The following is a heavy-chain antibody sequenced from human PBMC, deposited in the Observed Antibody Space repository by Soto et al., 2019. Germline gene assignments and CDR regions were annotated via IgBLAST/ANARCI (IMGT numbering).Heavy chain of an antibody. CDR2: VYYSGTT. Sequence: QVQLQESGPGLVKPSETLSLTCTVSGVSISSYYWSWIRQSPGKGLEWIGYVYYSGTTIYNPSLKSRVTMSLDTSKNQFSLKLSSVTAADTAVYYCARSKLNDGGGDCELSYWGQGTLVTVSS. V-gene: IGHV4-59*08. D-gene: IGHD2-21*02. CDR3: ARSKLNDGGGDCELSY. J-gene: IGHJ4*02. CDR1: GVSISSYY.